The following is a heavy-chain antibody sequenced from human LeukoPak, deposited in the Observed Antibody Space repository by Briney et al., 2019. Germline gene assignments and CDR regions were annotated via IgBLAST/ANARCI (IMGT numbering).Heavy chain of an antibody. V-gene: IGHV1-18*01. Sequence: ASVKVSCKASGGTFSSYATSWVRQAPGQGLEWMGWISAYNGNTNYAQKLQGRVTMTTDTSTSTAYMELRSLRSDDTAVYYCARDSSPGFDYWGQGTLVTVSS. CDR2: ISAYNGNT. D-gene: IGHD2-15*01. J-gene: IGHJ4*02. CDR3: ARDSSPGFDY. CDR1: GGTFSSYA.